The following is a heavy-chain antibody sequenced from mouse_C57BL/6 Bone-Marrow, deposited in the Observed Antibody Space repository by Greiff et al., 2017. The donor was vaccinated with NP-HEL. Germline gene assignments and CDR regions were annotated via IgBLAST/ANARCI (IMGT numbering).Heavy chain of an antibody. J-gene: IGHJ1*03. D-gene: IGHD1-1*01. CDR3: AREGIYYYGSSYDWYFDV. CDR1: GFNITNTY. Sequence: VQLQQSVAELVRPGASVKLSCTASGFNITNTYMHWVKQRPEQGLEWIGRIDPANGNTKYAPKFQGKATITADTSSNTAYLQLSSLTSEDTAIYYCAREGIYYYGSSYDWYFDVWGTGTTVTVSS. V-gene: IGHV14-3*01. CDR2: IDPANGNT.